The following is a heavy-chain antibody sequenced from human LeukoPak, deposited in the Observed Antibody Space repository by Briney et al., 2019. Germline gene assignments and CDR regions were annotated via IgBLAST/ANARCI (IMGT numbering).Heavy chain of an antibody. J-gene: IGHJ4*02. CDR3: ARGYIGTGARGGFDY. D-gene: IGHD1-14*01. CDR2: INTDGSST. Sequence: PGGSLRLSCAASGFTFTTYWMHWVRQAPGKGLVWVSRINTDGSSTSYADSVKGRFTISRDNAKNTLYLQMNSLRAEDTAVYYCARGYIGTGARGGFDYWGQGTLVTASS. CDR1: GFTFTTYW. V-gene: IGHV3-74*01.